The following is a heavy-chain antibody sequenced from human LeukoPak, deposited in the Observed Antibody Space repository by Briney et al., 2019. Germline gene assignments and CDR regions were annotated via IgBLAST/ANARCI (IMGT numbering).Heavy chain of an antibody. CDR3: ARGYSSSWYLNWFDP. Sequence: SETLSLTCAVYGGSFSGYYWAWLRQTPGKGLEWIGNIYHTGSTYYNPSLKSRVTISVDTSRNQFSLKLNSVTAADTAVYYCARGYSSSWYLNWFDPWGQGTLVTVSS. CDR2: IYHTGST. J-gene: IGHJ5*02. CDR1: GGSFSGYY. D-gene: IGHD6-13*01. V-gene: IGHV4-34*01.